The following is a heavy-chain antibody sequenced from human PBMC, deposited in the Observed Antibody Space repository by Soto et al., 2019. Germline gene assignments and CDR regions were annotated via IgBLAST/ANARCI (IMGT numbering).Heavy chain of an antibody. CDR2: IYPAGPT. CDR3: ARDADSSGLHY. D-gene: IGHD6-19*01. CDR1: GFTVSGMF. J-gene: IGHJ4*02. Sequence: GGSLRLSCAASGFTVSGMFMNWVRQAPGKGLEWVSVIYPAGPTYYADSVKGRFTISRDNSKNTLFLQLNNLRAEDTAVYYCARDADSSGLHYWGQGILVTV. V-gene: IGHV3-53*01.